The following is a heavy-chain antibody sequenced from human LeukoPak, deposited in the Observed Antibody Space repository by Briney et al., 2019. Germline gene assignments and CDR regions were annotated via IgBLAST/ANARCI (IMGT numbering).Heavy chain of an antibody. V-gene: IGHV4-59*01. CDR1: GGSISSYY. Sequence: SETLSLTCTVSGGSISSYYWSWIRQPPGKGLEWIGYIYYSGSTNYNPSLKSRVTISVDTSKNQFSPKLSSVTAADTAVYYCARGSSYGSGSYTDYWGQGTLVTVSS. CDR2: IYYSGST. CDR3: ARGSSYGSGSYTDY. D-gene: IGHD3-10*01. J-gene: IGHJ4*02.